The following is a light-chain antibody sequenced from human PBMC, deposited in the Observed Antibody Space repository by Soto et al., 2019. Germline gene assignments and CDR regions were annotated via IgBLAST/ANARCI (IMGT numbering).Light chain of an antibody. Sequence: EIVLTQSPATLSLSPGERATLSCRASQSVSSYLAWYQQKPGQAPRLLIYDASNRATGIPARFSGSGSGTDFTLTISSLEPEDFATYYCQQSYIDPWGTCGQGTKVESK. CDR3: QQSYIDPWGT. CDR1: QSVSSY. J-gene: IGKJ1*01. V-gene: IGKV3-11*01. CDR2: DAS.